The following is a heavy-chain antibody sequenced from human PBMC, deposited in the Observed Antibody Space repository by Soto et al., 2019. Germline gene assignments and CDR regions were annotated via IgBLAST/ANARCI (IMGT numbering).Heavy chain of an antibody. CDR2: IYYSGST. Sequence: QVQLQESGPGLVKPSQTLSLTCTVSGGSISSGGYYWSWIRQHPGKGLEWIGYIYYSGSTYYNPSLKSRVTISVDTSKNQFSLKLSSVTAADTAVYYCARDREERNGGYYFDYWGQGTLVTVSS. J-gene: IGHJ4*02. CDR3: ARDREERNGGYYFDY. D-gene: IGHD1-1*01. V-gene: IGHV4-31*03. CDR1: GGSISSGGYY.